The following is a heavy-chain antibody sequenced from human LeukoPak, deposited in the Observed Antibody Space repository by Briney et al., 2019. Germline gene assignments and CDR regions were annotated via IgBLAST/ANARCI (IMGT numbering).Heavy chain of an antibody. J-gene: IGHJ6*02. V-gene: IGHV3-49*04. CDR3: TREWSSSWYPTYYYYGMDV. CDR2: IRSKAYGGTT. Sequence: GGSLRLSCTASGFTFGDYAMSWVRQAPGKGLEWVGFIRSKAYGGTTEYAASVKGRFTISRDDSKSIAHLQMNSLKTEDTAVYYCTREWSSSWYPTYYYYGMDVWGQGTTVTVSS. D-gene: IGHD6-13*01. CDR1: GFTFGDYA.